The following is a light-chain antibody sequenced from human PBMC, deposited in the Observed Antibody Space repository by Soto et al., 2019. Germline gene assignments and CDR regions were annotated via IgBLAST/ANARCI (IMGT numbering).Light chain of an antibody. CDR2: RAS. Sequence: DIQMTQSPSTLSASVGDRVTITCRARQSIDRWLAWYQQKPGKAPKLLIYRASSLESGVPSRFSGSGSGTEFTLTISSLQPDDFATYYCHQYKTYMYNFAQGTKLEI. CDR3: HQYKTYMYN. J-gene: IGKJ2*01. CDR1: QSIDRW. V-gene: IGKV1-5*03.